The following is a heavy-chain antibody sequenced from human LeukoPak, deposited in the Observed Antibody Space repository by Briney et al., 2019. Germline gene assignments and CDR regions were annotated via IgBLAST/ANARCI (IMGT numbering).Heavy chain of an antibody. J-gene: IGHJ6*03. CDR3: NTWVRFDYYYMDV. CDR2: ITWDGGST. D-gene: IGHD5-12*01. CDR1: GFTFDDYA. V-gene: IGHV3-43D*03. Sequence: GGSLRLSCAASGFTFDDYAMHWVRQASGKGLEWVSHITWDGGSTHYADSVEGRFTISRDNSKNTLYLQMNSLKTEDTAVYYYNTWVRFDYYYMDVWGKGTTVTVSS.